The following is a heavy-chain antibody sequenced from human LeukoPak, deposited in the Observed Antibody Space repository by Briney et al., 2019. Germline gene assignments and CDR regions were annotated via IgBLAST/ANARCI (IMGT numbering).Heavy chain of an antibody. D-gene: IGHD1-1*01. V-gene: IGHV4-30-4*08. CDR2: IYYSGST. J-gene: IGHJ5*02. CDR3: ARSPYNWSLENWFDP. Sequence: SETLSLTCTVSGGSISSGDYYWSWIRQPPGKGLEWIGYIYYSGSTYYNPSLKSRLTISVDTSKNQFSLKLSSVTAADTAVYYCARSPYNWSLENWFDPWGQGTLVTVSS. CDR1: GGSISSGDYY.